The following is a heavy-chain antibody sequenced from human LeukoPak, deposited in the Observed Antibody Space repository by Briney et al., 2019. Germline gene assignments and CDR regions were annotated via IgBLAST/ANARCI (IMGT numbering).Heavy chain of an antibody. CDR2: ISYDGSNK. CDR1: GFTFSSYG. J-gene: IGHJ4*02. CDR3: AKGHGPGCCSSTSCPSGVVDY. Sequence: GRSLRLSCAASGFTFSSYGMHWVRQAPGKGLEWVAVISYDGSNKYYADSVKGRFTISRDNSKNTLYLQMNSLRAEDTAVYYCAKGHGPGCCSSTSCPSGVVDYWGQGTLVTVSS. D-gene: IGHD2-2*01. V-gene: IGHV3-30*18.